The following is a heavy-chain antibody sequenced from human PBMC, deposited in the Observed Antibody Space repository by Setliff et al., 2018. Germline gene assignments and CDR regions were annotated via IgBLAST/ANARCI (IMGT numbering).Heavy chain of an antibody. J-gene: IGHJ4*02. CDR1: GGTFSSYA. V-gene: IGHV1-69*05. D-gene: IGHD3-22*01. Sequence: SVKVSCKASGGTFSSYAISWVRQAPGQGLEWMGGIIPIFGTANYAQKFQGRVTITTDESTGTAYMELSSLRSEDTAVYYCARGNYYDSSGYSVDYWGQGTLVTVSS. CDR2: IIPIFGTA. CDR3: ARGNYYDSSGYSVDY.